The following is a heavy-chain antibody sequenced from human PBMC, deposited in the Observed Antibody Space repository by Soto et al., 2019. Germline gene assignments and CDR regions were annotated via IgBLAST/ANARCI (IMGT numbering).Heavy chain of an antibody. CDR2: ITANNVNT. CDR3: ARDMGGYYFEPNDY. Sequence: ASVKVSCKTSGYTFTSYGISWVRQAPGQGLEWMGWITANNVNTNYAQKFQGRVTMTTDTSTTTAYMELRSLRSDDTAVYYCARDMGGYYFEPNDYWGQGTLVTVSS. V-gene: IGHV1-18*01. CDR1: GYTFTSYG. D-gene: IGHD3-22*01. J-gene: IGHJ4*02.